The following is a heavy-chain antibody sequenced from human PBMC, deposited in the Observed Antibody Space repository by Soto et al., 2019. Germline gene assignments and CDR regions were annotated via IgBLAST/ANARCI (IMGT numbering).Heavy chain of an antibody. CDR1: GFTVRSNY. V-gene: IGHV3-66*01. CDR2: IYSGGST. J-gene: IGHJ6*03. CDR3: ERVVCPVTTYYYMYV. D-gene: IGHD4-4*01. Sequence: GGSLRHSCAASGFTVRSNYMSWVRQAPGKGLEWVPVIYSGGSTYYADSVKGRFTISRDNSKNTLYLQMNSLRAEDTAVYYCERVVCPVTTYYYMYVWGKGTTVTVSS.